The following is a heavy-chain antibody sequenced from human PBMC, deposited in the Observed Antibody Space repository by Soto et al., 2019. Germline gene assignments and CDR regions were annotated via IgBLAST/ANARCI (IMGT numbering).Heavy chain of an antibody. Sequence: PSETLSLTCTVSGCSVSSGSYYWSWIRQPPGKGLEWIGYIYYSGSTNYNPSLKSRVTISVDTSKNQFSLKLSSVTAADTAVYYCARDHRYNPRPSIWGQGTMVTVSS. V-gene: IGHV4-61*01. D-gene: IGHD1-20*01. CDR2: IYYSGST. CDR3: ARDHRYNPRPSI. CDR1: GCSVSSGSYY. J-gene: IGHJ3*02.